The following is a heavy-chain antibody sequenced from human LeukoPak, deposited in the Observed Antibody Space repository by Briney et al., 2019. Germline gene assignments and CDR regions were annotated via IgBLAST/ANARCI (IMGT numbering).Heavy chain of an antibody. J-gene: IGHJ4*02. CDR2: INQDGSEK. CDR1: EFTLSRYW. V-gene: IGHV3-7*01. CDR3: ATSDH. Sequence: GGSLRLSCAASEFTLSRYWMSWVRQAPGKGLEWVANINQDGSEKYYVDSVKGRFTISRDNAKNSLYLQMNSLRAEDTAVYYCATSDHWGQGTLVTVSS.